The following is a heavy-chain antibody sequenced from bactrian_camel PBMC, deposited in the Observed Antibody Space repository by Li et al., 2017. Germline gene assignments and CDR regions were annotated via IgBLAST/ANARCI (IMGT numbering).Heavy chain of an antibody. Sequence: HVQLVESGGGSVQAGGSLRLSCKVSGHSRGSNCVGWYRLPPGRAPAEREGFAAIRRDGGETWYAASVKGRFTISRDSAKNAVYLQMNNLRTDDAAVYYCATQTTGWAFRYWGRGTQVTVS. D-gene: IGHD5*01. J-gene: IGHJ6*01. V-gene: IGHV3S45*01. CDR2: IRRDGGET. CDR3: ATQTTGWAFRY. CDR1: GHSRGSNC.